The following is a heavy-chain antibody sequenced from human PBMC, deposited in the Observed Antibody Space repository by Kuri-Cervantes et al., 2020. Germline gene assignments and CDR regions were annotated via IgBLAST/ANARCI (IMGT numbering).Heavy chain of an antibody. CDR1: GYAFSSYW. Sequence: GESLKISCRASGYAFSSYWIGWVRQMPGKGLEWMGIIYPGDSDTRYSPSFQGQVTISADKSISTAYLQWSSLKASDTAMYYCARQGYDILTGHGAFDYWGQGTLVTVSS. D-gene: IGHD3-9*01. CDR3: ARQGYDILTGHGAFDY. J-gene: IGHJ4*02. V-gene: IGHV5-51*01. CDR2: IYPGDSDT.